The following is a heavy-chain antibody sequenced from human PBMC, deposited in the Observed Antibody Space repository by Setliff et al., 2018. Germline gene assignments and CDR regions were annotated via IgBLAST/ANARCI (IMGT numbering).Heavy chain of an antibody. D-gene: IGHD3-3*02. CDR2: FFHTGNT. Sequence: PSETLSLTCTVSGYSISSGYYWGWIRQPTGKGLEWLGGFFHTGNTYYNPSLEGRVTISVDTSNNQFSLKLSSVTAADTAVYYCARHLWGRYMAESSDYFDYWGQGSLVTVSS. V-gene: IGHV4-38-2*02. CDR1: GYSISSGYY. CDR3: ARHLWGRYMAESSDYFDY. J-gene: IGHJ4*02.